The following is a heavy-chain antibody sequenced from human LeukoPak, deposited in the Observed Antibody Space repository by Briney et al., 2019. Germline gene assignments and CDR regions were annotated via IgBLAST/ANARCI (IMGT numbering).Heavy chain of an antibody. CDR1: GFTFNNHA. CDR3: ARDLGSWSTLGLDY. CDR2: INGNGAST. J-gene: IGHJ4*02. Sequence: GGSLRLSCAASGFTFNNHAMSWVRQAPGKGLEWVSGINGNGASTYYSDSVKGRFTISRDNSKNSLYLQMNSLRAEDTAVYYCARDLGSWSTLGLDYWGQGTLVTVSS. V-gene: IGHV3-23*01. D-gene: IGHD6-13*01.